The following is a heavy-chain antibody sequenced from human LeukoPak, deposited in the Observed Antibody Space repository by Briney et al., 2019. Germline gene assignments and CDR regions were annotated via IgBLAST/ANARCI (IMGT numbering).Heavy chain of an antibody. V-gene: IGHV4-59*01. D-gene: IGHD6-19*01. CDR1: GFTFSSYV. CDR3: ARAQWLDYYFDY. J-gene: IGHJ4*02. CDR2: IYYSGST. Sequence: GSLRLSCEAPGFTFSSYVMSWVRQAPGKGLEWIGYIYYSGSTNYNPSLKSRLTISVDTSKNQFSLNLSSVTAADTAVYYCARAQWLDYYFDYWGQGTLVTVSS.